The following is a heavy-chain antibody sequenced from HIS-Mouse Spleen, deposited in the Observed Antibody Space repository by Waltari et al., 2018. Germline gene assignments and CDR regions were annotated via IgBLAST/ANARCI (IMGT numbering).Heavy chain of an antibody. Sequence: QVTLRESGPALVKPTQTLTLTCTFSGFSLSTSGMCVSWIRQPPGKALEWLARIDWDDYKYNSTSLKARLTISKDTSKNQVVLTMTNMDPVDTATYYCARIAEGYSSGWYAFDYWGQGTLVTVSS. CDR1: GFSLSTSGMC. D-gene: IGHD6-19*01. CDR3: ARIAEGYSSGWYAFDY. V-gene: IGHV2-70*15. J-gene: IGHJ4*02. CDR2: IDWDDYK.